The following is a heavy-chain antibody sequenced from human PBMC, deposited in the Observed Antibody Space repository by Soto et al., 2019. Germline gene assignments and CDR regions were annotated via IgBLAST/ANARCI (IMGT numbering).Heavy chain of an antibody. V-gene: IGHV1-69*12. J-gene: IGHJ6*02. CDR2: IIPIFDTA. CDR1: GGTFSCYA. Sequence: QVQLVQSGAEVKKPGSSVKVSCKASGGTFSCYAISWVRQAPGQGLEWMGGIIPIFDTADYAQKFQGRVTITADESTNTAYMELSSLRSEDTAVYYCAGHSSGVPGYYYGMDVWGQGTTVTVSS. D-gene: IGHD3-22*01. CDR3: AGHSSGVPGYYYGMDV.